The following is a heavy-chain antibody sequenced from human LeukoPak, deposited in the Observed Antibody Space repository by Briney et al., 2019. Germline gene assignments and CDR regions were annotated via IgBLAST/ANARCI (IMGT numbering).Heavy chain of an antibody. Sequence: GGSLRLSCAASRFTFSSYGMSWVRQAPGKGLEWVSAISGSGGSTYYADSVKGRFTISRDNSKNTLCLQMNSLRAEDTAVYYCARVPSSGYDHYFDYWGQGTLVTVSS. CDR1: RFTFSSYG. V-gene: IGHV3-23*01. CDR2: ISGSGGST. CDR3: ARVPSSGYDHYFDY. D-gene: IGHD5-12*01. J-gene: IGHJ4*02.